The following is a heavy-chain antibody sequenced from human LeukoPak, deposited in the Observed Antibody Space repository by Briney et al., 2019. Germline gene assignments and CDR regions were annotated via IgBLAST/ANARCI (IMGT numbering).Heavy chain of an antibody. Sequence: GGSLRLSRVASGFTSSSLWMTWVRQAPGKGLEWVANIKQDGSDIYYVDSVKGRFTISRDNAKNTLYLQMNSLGVEDTAVYYCARGRPHGNDYWGQGTLVTVSS. CDR1: GFTSSSLW. D-gene: IGHD4-23*01. CDR3: ARGRPHGNDY. V-gene: IGHV3-7*01. CDR2: IKQDGSDI. J-gene: IGHJ4*02.